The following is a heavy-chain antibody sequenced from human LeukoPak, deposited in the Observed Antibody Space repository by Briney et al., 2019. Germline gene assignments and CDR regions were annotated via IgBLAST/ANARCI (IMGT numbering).Heavy chain of an antibody. Sequence: SETLSLTCTVSGGSISSYYWSWIRQPPGKGLEWIGYIYYSGSTNYNPFLKSRVTISVDTSKNQFSLKLSSVTAADTAVYYCARTNGATYDYVWGSYRPYYFDYWGQGSLVSVSS. CDR1: GGSISSYY. CDR3: ARTNGATYDYVWGSYRPYYFDY. J-gene: IGHJ4*02. CDR2: IYYSGST. D-gene: IGHD3-16*02. V-gene: IGHV4-59*01.